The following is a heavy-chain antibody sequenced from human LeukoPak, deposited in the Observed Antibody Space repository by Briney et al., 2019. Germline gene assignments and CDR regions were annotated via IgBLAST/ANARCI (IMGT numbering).Heavy chain of an antibody. CDR1: GGTFSRYA. J-gene: IGHJ5*02. CDR3: ATIAVAEDWFDP. V-gene: IGHV1-69*13. CDR2: IIPIFGTA. Sequence: GASVKVSCKASGGTFSRYAISWVRQAPGQGLEWMGGIIPIFGTANYAQKFQGRITITADDSTSTAYMELSSLRSEDTAVYYCATIAVAEDWFDPWGQGTLVTVSS. D-gene: IGHD6-19*01.